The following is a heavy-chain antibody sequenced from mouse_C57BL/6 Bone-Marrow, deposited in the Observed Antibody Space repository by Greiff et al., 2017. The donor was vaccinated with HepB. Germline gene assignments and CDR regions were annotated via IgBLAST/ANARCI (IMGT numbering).Heavy chain of an antibody. D-gene: IGHD2-4*01. J-gene: IGHJ4*01. CDR2: IWGVGST. V-gene: IGHV2-6*01. CDR3: ASSFPLYDYDGGGYAMDY. Sequence: VHLVESGPGLVAPSQSLSITCTVSGFSLTSYGVDWVRQSPGKGLEWLGVIWGVGSTNYNSALKSRLSISKDNSKSQVFLKMNSLQTDDTAMYYCASSFPLYDYDGGGYAMDYWGQGTSVTVSS. CDR1: GFSLTSYG.